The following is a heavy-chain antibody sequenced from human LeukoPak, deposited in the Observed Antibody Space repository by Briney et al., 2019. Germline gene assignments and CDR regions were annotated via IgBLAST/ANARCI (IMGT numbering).Heavy chain of an antibody. J-gene: IGHJ3*02. D-gene: IGHD6-13*01. CDR1: GFTFSSYA. V-gene: IGHV3-64*01. Sequence: GGSLRLSCAASGFTFSSYAMHWVRQAPGKGLEYVSAISSNGGSTYYANSVKGRFTISRDNSKNTLYLQMGSLRAEDMAVYYCARDLFGLAAAGTGAFDIWGQGTMVTVSS. CDR3: ARDLFGLAAAGTGAFDI. CDR2: ISSNGGST.